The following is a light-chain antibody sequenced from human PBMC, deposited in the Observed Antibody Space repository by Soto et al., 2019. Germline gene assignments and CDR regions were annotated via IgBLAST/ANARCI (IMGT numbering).Light chain of an antibody. CDR3: QKSTDRPQWT. J-gene: IGKJ1*01. CDR2: DAS. Sequence: EILLTQSPATLSLSTVERANLSCSSSQSIGLAIAWYQHKPGQAPRLIIFDASQRATGIPDRFRGSGSGTDFTLSIRRLEPEDFAVYYCQKSTDRPQWTCG. CDR1: QSIGLA. V-gene: IGKV3-11*01.